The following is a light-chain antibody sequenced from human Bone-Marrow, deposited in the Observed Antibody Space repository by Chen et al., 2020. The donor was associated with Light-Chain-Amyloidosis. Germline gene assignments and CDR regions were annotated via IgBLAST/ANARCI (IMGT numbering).Light chain of an antibody. CDR1: SSNIGRNY. CDR3: AAWDDSLAGWV. Sequence: QSVLTQPPSASGPPGQRVTISCSVSSSNIGRNYVFWYQQLPGTAPKRLIFLNGQRPSGVPDRFSGSKSCTSGSLAIRGLQSDDEADYFCAAWDDSLAGWVFGGGTKLTVL. J-gene: IGLJ3*02. CDR2: LNG. V-gene: IGLV1-47*01.